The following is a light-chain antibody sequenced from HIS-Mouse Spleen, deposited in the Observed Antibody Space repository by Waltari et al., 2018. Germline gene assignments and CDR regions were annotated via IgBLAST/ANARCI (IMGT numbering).Light chain of an antibody. CDR2: EDS. CDR1: ALTKKY. CDR3: YSTDSSGNHRV. V-gene: IGLV3-10*01. Sequence: SYDLTQPPSVSVSPGHTARITCSGDALTKKYAYWYQQKSGQAPVLVIYEDSKRPSGIAERFSGSSSGTMATLTISGAQVEDEADYYCYSTDSSGNHRVFGGGTKLTVL. J-gene: IGLJ2*01.